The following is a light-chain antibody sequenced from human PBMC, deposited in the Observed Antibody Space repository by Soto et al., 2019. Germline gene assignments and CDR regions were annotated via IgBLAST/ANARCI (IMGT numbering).Light chain of an antibody. CDR1: SSNIGSNT. V-gene: IGLV1-44*01. Sequence: QAVVTQPPSASGTPGQRVTISCSGSSSNIGSNTVNWYQQLPGTAPQLLIYSNNQRPSGVPDRFSGSKSGTSASLAISGLESEDAADYYCAAWDDSLNGPVFGGGTKLTVL. CDR2: SNN. J-gene: IGLJ2*01. CDR3: AAWDDSLNGPV.